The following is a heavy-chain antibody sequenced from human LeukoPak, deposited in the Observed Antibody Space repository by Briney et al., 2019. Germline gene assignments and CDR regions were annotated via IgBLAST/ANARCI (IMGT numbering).Heavy chain of an antibody. CDR1: GFNVSNNY. CDR3: AKGSSGWYYFDY. Sequence: GGSLRLSCAASGFNVSNNYMNWVRQAPGKGLEWVSAISGSGGSTYYADSVKGRFTISGDNSKKTLYLQMNSLRAEDTAVYYCAKGSSGWYYFDYWGQGTLVTVSS. J-gene: IGHJ4*02. D-gene: IGHD6-19*01. CDR2: ISGSGGST. V-gene: IGHV3-23*01.